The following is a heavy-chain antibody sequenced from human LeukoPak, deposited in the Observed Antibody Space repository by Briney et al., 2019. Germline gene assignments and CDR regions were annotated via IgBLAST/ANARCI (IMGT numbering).Heavy chain of an antibody. Sequence: GASVKVSCKASGYTFTSYDINWVRQATGQGLEWMGWMNPNSGNTGYAQKFQGRVTMTRNTSISTAYMELSSLRSEDAAVYYCARGPHYYGSGSYNYWGQGTLVTVSS. CDR3: ARGPHYYGSGSYNY. V-gene: IGHV1-8*01. J-gene: IGHJ4*02. CDR1: GYTFTSYD. CDR2: MNPNSGNT. D-gene: IGHD3-10*01.